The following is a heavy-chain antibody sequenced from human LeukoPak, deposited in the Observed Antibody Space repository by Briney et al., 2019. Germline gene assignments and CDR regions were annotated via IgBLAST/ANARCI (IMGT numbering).Heavy chain of an antibody. CDR3: ARHGGERELQL. J-gene: IGHJ4*02. D-gene: IGHD5-24*01. V-gene: IGHV4-34*01. CDR2: INHSGST. CDR1: GGSFSGYY. Sequence: SETLSLTCAVYGGSFSGYYWSWIRQPPGKGLEWIGEINHSGSTNYNPSLKSRVTISVDTSKNQFSLKLSSVTAADTAVYYCARHGGERELQLWGQGTLVTVSS.